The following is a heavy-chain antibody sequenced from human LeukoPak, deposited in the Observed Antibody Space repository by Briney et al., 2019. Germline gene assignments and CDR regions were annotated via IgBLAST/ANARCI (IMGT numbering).Heavy chain of an antibody. V-gene: IGHV4-34*01. CDR1: GGSFSGYY. J-gene: IGHJ6*02. Sequence: SETLSLTCAVYGGSFSGYYWSWIRQPPGKGLEWIGEINHSGSTNYDPSLKSRVTISVDTSKNQFSLKLSSVTAADTAVYYCARVHYYDFWSGPGPYYYGMDVWGQGTTVTVSS. CDR3: ARVHYYDFWSGPGPYYYGMDV. CDR2: INHSGST. D-gene: IGHD3-3*01.